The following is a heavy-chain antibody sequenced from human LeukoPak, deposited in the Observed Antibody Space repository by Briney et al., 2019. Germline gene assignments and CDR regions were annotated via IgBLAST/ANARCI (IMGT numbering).Heavy chain of an antibody. D-gene: IGHD2-15*01. J-gene: IGHJ4*02. V-gene: IGHV3-23*01. CDR1: GFTFNSYA. CDR2: ISGGGVTT. CDR3: AKCASLGSFDY. Sequence: GASLSLSCAASGFTFNSYAMRWVRQAPGKGLEWVSAISGGGVTTYYADSVKGRFTISRDNSKNTLYLQMNSLRAEDTAVYYCAKCASLGSFDYWGQGTLVTVSS.